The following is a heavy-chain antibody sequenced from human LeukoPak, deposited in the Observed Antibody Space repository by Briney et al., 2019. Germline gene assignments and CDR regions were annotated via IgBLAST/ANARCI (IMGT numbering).Heavy chain of an antibody. D-gene: IGHD3-3*01. Sequence: SESLSLTCAVSGGSVTSTNWWTCVRPPPGKRLEWIWVRHLGGTTNYTPSVKSRFTMSGDMPKNHISLQLTSLTAEDTAVYYCAREGGFYRPLDYSGQGTLVSVSS. CDR1: GGSVTSTNW. CDR3: AREGGFYRPLDY. V-gene: IGHV4-4*02. J-gene: IGHJ4*02. CDR2: RHLGGTT.